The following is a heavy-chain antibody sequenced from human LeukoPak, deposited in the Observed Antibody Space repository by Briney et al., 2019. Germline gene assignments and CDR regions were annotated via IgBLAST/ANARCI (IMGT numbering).Heavy chain of an antibody. CDR2: INHSGST. CDR1: GGSFSGYY. J-gene: IGHJ3*02. D-gene: IGHD1-26*01. V-gene: IGHV4-34*01. CDR3: ARLPAPAGRSI. Sequence: SETLSLTCAVYGGSFSGYYWSWIRQPPGKGLEWIGEINHSGSTNYNPSLKSRVTISVDTSKNQFSLKLSSVTAADTAVYYCARLPAPAGRSIWGQGTMVTVSS.